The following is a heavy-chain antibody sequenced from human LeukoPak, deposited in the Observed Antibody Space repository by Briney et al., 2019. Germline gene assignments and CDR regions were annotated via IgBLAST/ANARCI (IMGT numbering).Heavy chain of an antibody. V-gene: IGHV3-33*01. Sequence: GGSLRLSCAASGFSFSTYGMHWVRQAPGKGLEGVALIWNAGTNTYYADSVKGRFTISRDNSKNTPYLQMNSLRAEDTAVYYCAGDTPPGGDYYFDYWGQGTLVSVSS. D-gene: IGHD3-16*01. J-gene: IGHJ4*02. CDR2: IWNAGTNT. CDR3: AGDTPPGGDYYFDY. CDR1: GFSFSTYG.